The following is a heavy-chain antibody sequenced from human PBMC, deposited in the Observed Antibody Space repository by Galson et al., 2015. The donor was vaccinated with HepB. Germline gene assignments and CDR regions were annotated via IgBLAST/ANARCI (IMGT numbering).Heavy chain of an antibody. CDR3: ATPPPSRYSGYDNWLIDY. J-gene: IGHJ4*02. CDR2: FDPEDGET. D-gene: IGHD5-12*01. V-gene: IGHV1-24*01. Sequence: SVKVSCKVSGYTLTELSMHWVRQAPGKGLEWMGGFDPEDGETIYAQKFQGRVAMTEDTSTDTAYMELSSLRSEDTAVYYCATPPPSRYSGYDNWLIDYWGQGTLVTVSS. CDR1: GYTLTELS.